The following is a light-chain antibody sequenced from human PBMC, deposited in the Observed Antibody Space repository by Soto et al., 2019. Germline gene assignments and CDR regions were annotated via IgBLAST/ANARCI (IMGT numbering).Light chain of an antibody. J-gene: IGKJ2*01. CDR3: QHLNDYRYT. CDR1: KAIISS. CDR2: AAS. Sequence: DIQLTQSPSFLSASVGDRVTITCRPIKAIISSLAWYQHNPGKAPKLLIYAASTLQNGVPSSFSGSGSGTEFTLTISSLQPEDFATYYCQHLNDYRYTFGQGTKVEIK. V-gene: IGKV1-9*01.